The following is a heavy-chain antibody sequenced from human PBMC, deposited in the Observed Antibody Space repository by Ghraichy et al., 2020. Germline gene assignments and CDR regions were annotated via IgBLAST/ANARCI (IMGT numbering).Heavy chain of an antibody. Sequence: ESLNISCTVSGGSINNYFWSWIRQPPGKGLEWIGYVYYSGSTNYNPSLESRVTISVDASKNQFSLNLTSVTAADTAVYYCARRGSGHQLVFDYWGQGTLVTVSS. CDR2: VYYSGST. CDR1: GGSINNYF. V-gene: IGHV4-59*08. J-gene: IGHJ4*02. CDR3: ARRGSGHQLVFDY. D-gene: IGHD6-13*01.